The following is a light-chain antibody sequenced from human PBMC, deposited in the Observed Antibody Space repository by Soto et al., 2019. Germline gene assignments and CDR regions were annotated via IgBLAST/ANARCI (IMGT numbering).Light chain of an antibody. V-gene: IGKV3-20*01. J-gene: IGKJ4*01. CDR3: QQYGSSPLT. CDR2: GAS. Sequence: EIVLTQSPGTLSLSPGERATLSFRAIQSVSSSYLACYQQKPGQAPRLLIYGASSRATGIPDRFSRSGSGTDFTLTINRLQHEDFALYYCQQYGSSPLTFGGGTKVAIK. CDR1: QSVSSSY.